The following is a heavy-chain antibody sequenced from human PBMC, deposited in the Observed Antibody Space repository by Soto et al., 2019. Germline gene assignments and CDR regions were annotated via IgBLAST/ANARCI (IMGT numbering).Heavy chain of an antibody. Sequence: PGGSLRLSCAASGFTFSSYEMNWVRQAPGKGLEWVSYISSSGSTIYYADSVKGRFTISRDNAKNSLYLQMNSLRAEDTAVYYCARVDYGGFDYWSQGTLVTVSS. CDR1: GFTFSSYE. CDR2: ISSSGSTI. V-gene: IGHV3-48*03. J-gene: IGHJ4*02. CDR3: ARVDYGGFDY. D-gene: IGHD4-17*01.